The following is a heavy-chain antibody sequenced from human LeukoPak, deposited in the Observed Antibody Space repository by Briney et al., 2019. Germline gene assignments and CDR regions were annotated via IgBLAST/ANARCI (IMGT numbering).Heavy chain of an antibody. CDR1: GDSISSGAYY. V-gene: IGHV4-31*03. CDR3: ARARAYDVLTEVGFYYYGVDL. CDR2: IFKSGNT. Sequence: PSETLSLTCTVSGDSISSGAYYWTWIRQHPERGLEWIVYIFKSGNTYYNPSLKSRVVISIDTSNNRFSLELSSVTAADRAVYFCARARAYDVLTEVGFYYYGVDLWGRGTTVTV. D-gene: IGHD3-9*01. J-gene: IGHJ6*02.